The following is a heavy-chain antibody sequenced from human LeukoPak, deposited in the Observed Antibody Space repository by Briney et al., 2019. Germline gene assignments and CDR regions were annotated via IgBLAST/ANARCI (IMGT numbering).Heavy chain of an antibody. Sequence: GGSLRLSCAASGFTFRSYWMHWVRQAPGKGLVWVSRINTDGSSTSYADSVKGRFTISRDNGKNTLYLQMNSLRAEDTAVYYCARGYCSGGSCPLDYWGQGTLVTVSS. D-gene: IGHD2-15*01. CDR2: INTDGSST. J-gene: IGHJ4*02. CDR1: GFTFRSYW. CDR3: ARGYCSGGSCPLDY. V-gene: IGHV3-74*01.